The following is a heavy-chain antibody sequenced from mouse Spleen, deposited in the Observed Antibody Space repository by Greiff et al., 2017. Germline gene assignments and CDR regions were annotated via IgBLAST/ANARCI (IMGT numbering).Heavy chain of an antibody. J-gene: IGHJ4*01. CDR1: GFTFSSYG. D-gene: IGHD2-2*01. Sequence: VQLVESGGGLVKLGGSLKLSCAASGFTFSSYGMSWVRQTPGKRLEWVGTISSGGGNTYYPDSVKGRFTITRDNAKNTLYLQMSSLKSEDTAMYYCERQRDYGYDGYAMDYWGQGTSVTVSS. CDR3: ERQRDYGYDGYAMDY. CDR2: ISSGGGNT. V-gene: IGHV5-9-3*01.